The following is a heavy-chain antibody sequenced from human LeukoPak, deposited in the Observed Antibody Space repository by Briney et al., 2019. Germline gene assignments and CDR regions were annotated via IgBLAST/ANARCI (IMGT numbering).Heavy chain of an antibody. V-gene: IGHV3-53*01. CDR3: VRDNPRQQGFAY. CDR1: GFTVSSNY. D-gene: IGHD6-13*01. Sequence: TGGSLRLSCAASGFTVSSNYMSWVRQAPGKGLEWVSVIYSGGSTYYADSVKGRFTISRDNSKNTLYLQMNSLRAEDTAVYYCVRDNPRQQGFAYWGQGTLVTVSS. CDR2: IYSGGST. J-gene: IGHJ4*02.